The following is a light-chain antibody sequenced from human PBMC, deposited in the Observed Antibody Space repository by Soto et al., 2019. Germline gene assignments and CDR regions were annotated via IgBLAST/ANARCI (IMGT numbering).Light chain of an antibody. Sequence: EIVLTQSPATLSLSPGERATLSCMASQSVSSYLAWYQQKPGQAPRLLIYDSSNRAAGIPARFSGSGSGTDFTLTISSLGPEDFAVYYCQQRSNWPRTFGQGTKVELK. CDR1: QSVSSY. V-gene: IGKV3-11*01. CDR2: DSS. CDR3: QQRSNWPRT. J-gene: IGKJ1*01.